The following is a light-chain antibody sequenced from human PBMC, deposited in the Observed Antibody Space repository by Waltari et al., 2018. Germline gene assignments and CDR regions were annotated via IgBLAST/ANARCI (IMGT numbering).Light chain of an antibody. Sequence: EIVLTQSPGTLSLSPGARATLSCRASQRVGRSLAWYQQKPGQAPRLLIYDASTRATGIPDRCSGSGSGTDFSLSISRLAPDDLAVYYCQHYVRLPVTFGQGTKVEFK. V-gene: IGKV3-20*01. CDR1: QRVGRS. J-gene: IGKJ1*01. CDR2: DAS. CDR3: QHYVRLPVT.